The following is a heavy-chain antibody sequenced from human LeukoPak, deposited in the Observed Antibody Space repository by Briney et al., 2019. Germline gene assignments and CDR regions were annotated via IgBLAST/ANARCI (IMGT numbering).Heavy chain of an antibody. V-gene: IGHV3-23*01. CDR3: AKGRGHSSTWDL. J-gene: IGHJ5*02. CDR2: IKGDGVYT. Sequence: GGSLRLSCEGSGFTFTSDDMTWVRQAPGKGLEWVSHIKGDGVYTASADSVKGRFTIFRDNSKHTVYLQMNSLRAEDTAVYYCAKGRGHSSTWDLWGQGTLVIVSS. CDR1: GFTFTSDD. D-gene: IGHD6-13*01.